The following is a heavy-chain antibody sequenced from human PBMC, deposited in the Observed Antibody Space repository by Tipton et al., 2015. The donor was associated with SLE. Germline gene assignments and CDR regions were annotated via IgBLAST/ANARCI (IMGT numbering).Heavy chain of an antibody. J-gene: IGHJ4*02. CDR2: SHQSGTT. CDR3: ARGVHQLGRFDY. Sequence: TLSLTCAVYGGSFSGYYWSWIRQPPGKGLEWIGESHQSGTTNYHPSFKSRVTISVDTSKNQFSLRLTSVTAADTAVYYCARGVHQLGRFDYWGRGTLVTVSS. V-gene: IGHV4-34*01. D-gene: IGHD6-13*01. CDR1: GGSFSGYY.